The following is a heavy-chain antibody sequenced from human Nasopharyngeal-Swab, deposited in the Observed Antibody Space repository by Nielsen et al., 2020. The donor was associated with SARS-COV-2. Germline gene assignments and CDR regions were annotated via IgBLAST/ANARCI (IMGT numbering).Heavy chain of an antibody. CDR3: ARDFPFGGDVVY. CDR1: GFAFSSYG. J-gene: IGHJ4*02. CDR2: IWYDASNT. Sequence: GRSLTLSCAAAGFAFSSYGMHWVRQAPGKGMEWVAGIWYDASNTYYADSVKGRFTISRDNSKNTLYLQMNSLRCEDSPVYYCARDFPFGGDVVYWGQGTLVTVSS. D-gene: IGHD3-10*01. V-gene: IGHV3-33*01.